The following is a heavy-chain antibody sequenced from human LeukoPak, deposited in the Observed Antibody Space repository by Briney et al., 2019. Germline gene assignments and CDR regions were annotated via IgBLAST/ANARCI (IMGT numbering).Heavy chain of an antibody. CDR2: MNPNSGNT. J-gene: IGHJ3*02. CDR3: ARDRAQSGYYDSSGYQDAFDI. Sequence: ASVKVSCKASGYTFTSYGISWVRQAPGQGLEWMGWMNPNSGNTGYAQKFQGRVTITADESTSTAYMELSSLRSEDTAVYYCARDRAQSGYYDSSGYQDAFDIWGQGTMVTVSS. CDR1: GYTFTSYG. V-gene: IGHV1-8*03. D-gene: IGHD3-22*01.